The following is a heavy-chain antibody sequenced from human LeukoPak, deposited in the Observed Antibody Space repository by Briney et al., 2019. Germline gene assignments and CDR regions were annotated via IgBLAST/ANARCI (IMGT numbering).Heavy chain of an antibody. J-gene: IGHJ4*02. CDR2: IWHDASAE. D-gene: IGHD3-22*01. Sequence: GRSLRLSCEASGFSFSNYGIHWVRQAPGKGLEWVTVIWHDASAEFYVDSVKGRFRISRDDSKNMVYLQMDSLRAEDTAVYYCAKDEYDTSGYYHFDYWGQGTLVTVSS. V-gene: IGHV3-33*06. CDR3: AKDEYDTSGYYHFDY. CDR1: GFSFSNYG.